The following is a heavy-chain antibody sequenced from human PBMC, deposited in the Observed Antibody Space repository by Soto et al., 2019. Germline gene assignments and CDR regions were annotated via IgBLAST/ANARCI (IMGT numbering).Heavy chain of an antibody. CDR1: GFTFSSYA. V-gene: IGHV3-23*01. D-gene: IGHD6-13*01. CDR3: AKGGMGWVAAAGTWWLLDY. CDR2: ISGSGGST. Sequence: GGSLRLSCAASGFTFSSYAMSWVRQAPGKGLEWVSAISGSGGSTYYADSVKGRFTISRDNSKNTLYLQMNSLRAEDTAVYYCAKGGMGWVAAAGTWWLLDYWGQGTLVTVSS. J-gene: IGHJ4*02.